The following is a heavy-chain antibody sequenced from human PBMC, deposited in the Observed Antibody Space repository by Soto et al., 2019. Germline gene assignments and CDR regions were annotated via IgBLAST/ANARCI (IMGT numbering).Heavy chain of an antibody. CDR3: ARDDGGYRYGRRQYHFDS. J-gene: IGHJ4*02. CDR1: GFPFSSYN. Sequence: EEQLVESGGGLDKPGGSLRLSCAASGFPFSSYNMNWVRQAPGKGLEWVASISASSSIYYADSVKGRFTISRDNAKNSLYLQMNDLRAEDTAVYYCARDDGGYRYGRRQYHFDSWGQGTLVTVSP. V-gene: IGHV3-21*02. CDR2: ISASSSI. D-gene: IGHD5-18*01.